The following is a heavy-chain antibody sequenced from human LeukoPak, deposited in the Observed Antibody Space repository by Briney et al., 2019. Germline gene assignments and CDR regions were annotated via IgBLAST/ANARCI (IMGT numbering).Heavy chain of an antibody. J-gene: IGHJ4*02. V-gene: IGHV3-30*04. CDR3: ARGLYSGSWYGNY. CDR1: GFTFSTYT. Sequence: GGSLRLSCAASGFTFSTYTMHWVRQAPGKGLEWVAAISYDGSINYYADSVKGRFTISRDNSKNTLYLQMSSLSAEDTAVFYCARGLYSGSWYGNYWGQGTLVTVSS. D-gene: IGHD6-13*01. CDR2: ISYDGSIN.